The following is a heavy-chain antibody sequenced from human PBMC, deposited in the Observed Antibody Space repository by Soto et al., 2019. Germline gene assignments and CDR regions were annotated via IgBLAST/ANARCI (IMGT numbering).Heavy chain of an antibody. CDR1: GGSISRYY. V-gene: IGHV4-59*08. D-gene: IGHD3-10*02. Sequence: SETLSRTGAGSGGSISRYYFSWIRQPPGKGLEWIGFVYCSGTTLYNPSLKSRVSTSLDTSKNQFSLMMSSVTAADTAIYYCARRITMSSVSAGNDNWIDPRGQGTPVTVSS. CDR2: VYCSGTT. J-gene: IGHJ5*02. CDR3: ARRITMSSVSAGNDNWIDP.